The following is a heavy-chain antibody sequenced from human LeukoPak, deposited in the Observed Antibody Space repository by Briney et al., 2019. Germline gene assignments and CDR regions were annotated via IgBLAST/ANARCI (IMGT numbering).Heavy chain of an antibody. Sequence: GGSLRLPCAASGFTFSSYSMNWVRQAPGKGLEWVSSISSSSSYIYYADSVKGRFTISRDNAKNSLYLQMNSLRAEDTAVYYCARASREIQLWFSGMDVWGQGTTVTVSS. CDR3: ARASREIQLWFSGMDV. J-gene: IGHJ6*02. V-gene: IGHV3-21*01. CDR1: GFTFSSYS. D-gene: IGHD5-18*01. CDR2: ISSSSSYI.